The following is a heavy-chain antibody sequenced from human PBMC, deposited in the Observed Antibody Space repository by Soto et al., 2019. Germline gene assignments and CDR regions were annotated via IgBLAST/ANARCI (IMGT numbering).Heavy chain of an antibody. CDR3: AAPRPNRYYYYYMDV. CDR2: IVVGSGNT. CDR1: GFTFTSSA. Sequence: SVKVSCKASGFTFTSSAMQWLRQARGQRLEWIGWIVVGSGNTNYAQKFQERVTITRDMSTSTAYMEMSSLRSEDTAVYYCAAPRPNRYYYYYMDVWGKGTTVTVSS. V-gene: IGHV1-58*02. J-gene: IGHJ6*03.